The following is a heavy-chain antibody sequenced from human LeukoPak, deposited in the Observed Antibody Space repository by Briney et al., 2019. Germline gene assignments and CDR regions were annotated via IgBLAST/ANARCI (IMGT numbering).Heavy chain of an antibody. CDR2: IKQDGSEK. CDR1: GYSFSSYW. D-gene: IGHD6-19*01. J-gene: IGHJ4*02. Sequence: GGSLRLSCAASGYSFSSYWMSWVRQAPGKGLEWVANIKQDGSEKYYVDSVKGRFTISRDNAKNSLYLQVNSLRAEDTAVYYCARGFRGWYAEGFDYWGQGTVVTVSS. V-gene: IGHV3-7*01. CDR3: ARGFRGWYAEGFDY.